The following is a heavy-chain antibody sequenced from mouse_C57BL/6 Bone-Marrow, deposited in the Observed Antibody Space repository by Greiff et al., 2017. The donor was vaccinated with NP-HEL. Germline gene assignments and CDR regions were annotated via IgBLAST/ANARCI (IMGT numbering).Heavy chain of an antibody. D-gene: IGHD2-3*01. CDR2: IHPNSGST. J-gene: IGHJ3*01. V-gene: IGHV1-64*01. CDR1: GYTFTSYW. Sequence: QVQLKQPGAELVKPGASVKLSCKASGYTFTSYWMHWVKQRPGQGLEWIGMIHPNSGSTNYNEKLKSKATLTVDKSSSTAYMQLSSLTSEDSAVYYCARSGIYDGYPFAYWGQGTLVTVSA. CDR3: ARSGIYDGYPFAY.